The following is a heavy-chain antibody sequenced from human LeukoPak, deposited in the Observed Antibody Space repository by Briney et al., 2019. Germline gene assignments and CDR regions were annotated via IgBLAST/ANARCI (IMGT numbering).Heavy chain of an antibody. CDR3: ASGHNFLDY. CDR2: ISGTGTSI. Sequence: GGSLRLSCAASGFTFSSYEMNWVRQAPGKRLEWVSFISGTGTSIYYADSVKGRFTISRDNAKNSLYLQMNSLRAEDTAVYYCASGHNFLDYWGQGTPVTVSS. D-gene: IGHD1-20*01. V-gene: IGHV3-48*03. CDR1: GFTFSSYE. J-gene: IGHJ4*02.